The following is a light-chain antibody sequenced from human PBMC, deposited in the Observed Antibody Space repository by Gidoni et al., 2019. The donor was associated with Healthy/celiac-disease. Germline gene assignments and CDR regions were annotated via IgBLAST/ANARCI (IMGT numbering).Light chain of an antibody. V-gene: IGKV1-5*01. CDR1: QSISSW. CDR3: QQYNSYSPT. CDR2: DAS. J-gene: IGKJ2*01. Sequence: DIQMTQSPSTLSASVGERVTITCRASQSISSWLAWYQQKPGKAPKLLIYDASSLESGVPSRFSCRGAGTEFTLTISSLQPDDFATYYCQQYNSYSPTFGQGTKLEIK.